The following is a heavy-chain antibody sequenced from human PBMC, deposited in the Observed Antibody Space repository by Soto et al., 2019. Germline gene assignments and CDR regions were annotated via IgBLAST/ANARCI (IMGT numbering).Heavy chain of an antibody. D-gene: IGHD1-26*01. Sequence: QVQLVESGGGVVQPGRSLRLSCAASGFIFRNFGMHWVRRAPGKGLERVATISGDGNDKYYPDSMKGRFTISRDNFNNTLYLQLNSLRPEDTAVYHCVQGASTAHQPLDSWGQGVLVTVSS. CDR3: VQGASTAHQPLDS. V-gene: IGHV3-30*03. CDR2: ISGDGNDK. CDR1: GFIFRNFG. J-gene: IGHJ4*02.